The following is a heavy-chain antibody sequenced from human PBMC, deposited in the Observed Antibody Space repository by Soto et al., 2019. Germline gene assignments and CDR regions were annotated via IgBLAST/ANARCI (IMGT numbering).Heavy chain of an antibody. CDR2: INVYNGNT. J-gene: IGHJ4*02. V-gene: IGHV1-18*01. Sequence: QVQLVQSGAEVKKPGASVKVSCKASGYTFTSYGISWVRQAPGQGREWMGWINVYNGNTNYAQKLQGRVTMTTDTSTSTAYPDLSSLRSDASAVYFCARDTSRGEYDYWGEGTLVTVSS. CDR1: GYTFTSYG. D-gene: IGHD3-10*01. CDR3: ARDTSRGEYDY.